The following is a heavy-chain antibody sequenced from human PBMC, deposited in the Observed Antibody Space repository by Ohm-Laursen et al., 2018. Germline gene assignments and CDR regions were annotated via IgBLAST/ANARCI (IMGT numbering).Heavy chain of an antibody. CDR1: GGAISNYY. CDR2: INYSGNT. J-gene: IGHJ5*02. D-gene: IGHD2-2*01. Sequence: SDTLSLTCTVSGGAISNYYWSWIRQPPGKGLEWIGHINYSGNTTYNPSLKSRVTISVDTSKNQFSLKLSSVTAADTAVYYCARQEGYCSSTSCYEVWFDPWGQGTLVTISS. V-gene: IGHV4-59*08. CDR3: ARQEGYCSSTSCYEVWFDP.